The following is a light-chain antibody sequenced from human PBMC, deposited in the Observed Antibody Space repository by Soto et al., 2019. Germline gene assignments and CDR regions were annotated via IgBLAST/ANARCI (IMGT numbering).Light chain of an antibody. V-gene: IGKV3-11*01. CDR1: QSVSSY. J-gene: IGKJ4*01. CDR2: DAS. Sequence: DIVLTQSPATLSLSPGERATLSCRASQSVSSYLGWYQQRPGQAPRLLMYDASNRATGIPARFSGSGSGTDFTLTISNLEPEDFAVYYCQQRSSWPTTFGGGTKVEIK. CDR3: QQRSSWPTT.